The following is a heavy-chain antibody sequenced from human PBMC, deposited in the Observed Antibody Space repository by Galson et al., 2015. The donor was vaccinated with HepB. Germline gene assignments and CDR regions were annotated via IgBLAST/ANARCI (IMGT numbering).Heavy chain of an antibody. CDR3: AKLGLHDYGDYEARGY. CDR1: GFTFSSYG. CDR2: IRYDGSNK. Sequence: SLRLSCAASGFTFSSYGMHWVRQAPGKGLEWVAFIRYDGSNKYYADSVKGRFTISRDNSKNTLYLQMNSLRAEDTAVYYCAKLGLHDYGDYEARGYWGQGTLVTVSS. J-gene: IGHJ4*02. D-gene: IGHD4-17*01. V-gene: IGHV3-30*02.